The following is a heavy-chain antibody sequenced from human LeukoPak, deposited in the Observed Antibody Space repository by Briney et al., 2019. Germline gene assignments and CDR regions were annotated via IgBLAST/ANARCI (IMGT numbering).Heavy chain of an antibody. J-gene: IGHJ6*03. D-gene: IGHD1-7*01. V-gene: IGHV1-2*02. CDR2: INPNSGDT. Sequence: GASVKVSCKASGYTFTGYYTHWVRQAPGQGLEWMGWINPNSGDTNYAQKFQGRVTMTRDTSINTAYMELSRLRSDDTAVYYCARMPFITGTRTYMDVWGKGTTVTVSS. CDR3: ARMPFITGTRTYMDV. CDR1: GYTFTGYY.